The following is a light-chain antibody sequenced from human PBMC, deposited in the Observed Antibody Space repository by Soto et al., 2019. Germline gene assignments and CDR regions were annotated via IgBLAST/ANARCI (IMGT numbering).Light chain of an antibody. CDR3: QVWDSSRVQVV. Sequence: SYELTQPPSVSVAPGQTARITSGENNIESKSVHWYQQKSGQAPVLVLYADSDRPSGIPERFSGSNSGDTATLTISSVESGDEADYFCQVWDSSRVQVVFGGGTKLTVL. CDR2: ADS. J-gene: IGLJ2*01. CDR1: NIESKS. V-gene: IGLV3-21*02.